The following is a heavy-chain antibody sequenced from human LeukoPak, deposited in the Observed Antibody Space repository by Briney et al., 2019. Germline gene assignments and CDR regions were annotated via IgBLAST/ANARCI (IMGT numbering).Heavy chain of an antibody. CDR2: IIPILGIA. D-gene: IGHD3-22*01. Sequence: SVKVSCKASGGTFSSYAISWVRQPPAQGLEWMRSIIPILGIANYAQKFQGRVTITADKSTSTAYMELSSLRSEDTAVYYCVKFEGYYYDSSDYPTWGQGTLVTVSS. CDR3: VKFEGYYYDSSDYPT. V-gene: IGHV1-69*04. CDR1: GGTFSSYA. J-gene: IGHJ4*02.